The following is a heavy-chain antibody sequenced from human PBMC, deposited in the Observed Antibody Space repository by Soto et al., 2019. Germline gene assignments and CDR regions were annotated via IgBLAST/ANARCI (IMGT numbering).Heavy chain of an antibody. CDR2: IIPIFGTA. CDR1: GGTFSSYA. CDR3: ATTRNDHRDAFDI. D-gene: IGHD3-16*01. V-gene: IGHV1-69*13. J-gene: IGHJ3*02. Sequence: GASVKVSCKASGGTFSSYAISWVRQAPGQGLEWMGGIIPIFGTANYAQKFQGRVTITADESTSTAYVELSSLRSEDTAVYYCATTRNDHRDAFDIWGQGTMVTVSS.